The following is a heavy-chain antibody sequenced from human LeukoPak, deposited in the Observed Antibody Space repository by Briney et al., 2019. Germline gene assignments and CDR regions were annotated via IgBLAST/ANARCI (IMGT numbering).Heavy chain of an antibody. J-gene: IGHJ3*02. Sequence: GGSLRLSCAAPGFTFYTYSMNWVRQAPGKGLEWVSSISSSSNYIYYADSVKGRFTISRNNAKNSLYLQMNSLRAEDTAVYYCARDRIIYGDYGDAFDIWGQGTMVTVSS. D-gene: IGHD4-17*01. CDR1: GFTFYTYS. V-gene: IGHV3-21*01. CDR3: ARDRIIYGDYGDAFDI. CDR2: ISSSSNYI.